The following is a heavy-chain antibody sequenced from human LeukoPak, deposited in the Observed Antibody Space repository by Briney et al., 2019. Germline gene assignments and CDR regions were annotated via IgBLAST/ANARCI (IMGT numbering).Heavy chain of an antibody. D-gene: IGHD2-2*03. J-gene: IGHJ5*02. V-gene: IGHV4-39*01. CDR3: ARRGYCGSAICYSYEFDA. Sequence: PSETLSFICTVSGGSISSSSHYWGWIRQPPGKGLEWIGSIYYSGNIYYNPSLKRRVTMSVDTSKNQISLRLSSVTAADTAAYYCARRGYCGSAICYSYEFDAWGQGTLVTVSS. CDR2: IYYSGNI. CDR1: GGSISSSSHY.